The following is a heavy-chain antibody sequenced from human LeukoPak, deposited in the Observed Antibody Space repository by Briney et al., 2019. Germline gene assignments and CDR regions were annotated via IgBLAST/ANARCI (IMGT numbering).Heavy chain of an antibody. CDR3: ARDQDNNNWYPQSWFDP. Sequence: SQTLSLTCTVSGGSISSGGHYWSWIRQHPGKGLEWIGYIYYSGSTYYNPSLHSRVTMSVDTSKNQFSLKLSSVTAADTAVYYCARDQDNNNWYPQSWFDPWGQGILVTVSS. CDR1: GGSISSGGHY. J-gene: IGHJ5*02. CDR2: IYYSGST. D-gene: IGHD6-13*01. V-gene: IGHV4-31*03.